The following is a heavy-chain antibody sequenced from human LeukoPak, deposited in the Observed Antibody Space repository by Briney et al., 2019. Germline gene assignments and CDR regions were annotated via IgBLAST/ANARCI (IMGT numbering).Heavy chain of an antibody. Sequence: ASVKVSCKASGYTFTSYGISWVRQAPGQGLEWMGWISAYNGNTNYAQKLQGRVTMTTDTSTSTAYMELSSLRSEDTAVYYCAEEVVGAIFYYWGQGTLVTVSS. CDR1: GYTFTSYG. D-gene: IGHD1-26*01. CDR3: AEEVVGAIFYY. V-gene: IGHV1-18*01. J-gene: IGHJ4*02. CDR2: ISAYNGNT.